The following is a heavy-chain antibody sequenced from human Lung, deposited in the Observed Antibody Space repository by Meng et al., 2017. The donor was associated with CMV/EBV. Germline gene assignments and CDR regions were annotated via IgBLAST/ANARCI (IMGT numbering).Heavy chain of an antibody. Sequence: EGAPALAKRSGTRSPPGSVSGDSITNHNWCAWVRQPPGKGLEGIGESPHRGSSAYNPSLKSRVSMSIDKSKNQFSLKLTSVTAADTAVYHCLRRSGGSVWGQGTLVTVSS. CDR3: LRRSGGSV. V-gene: IGHV4-4*02. CDR1: GDSITNHNW. CDR2: SPHRGSS. J-gene: IGHJ1*01. D-gene: IGHD3-10*01.